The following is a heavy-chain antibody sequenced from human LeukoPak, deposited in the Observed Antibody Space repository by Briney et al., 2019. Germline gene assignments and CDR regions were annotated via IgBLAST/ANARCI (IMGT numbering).Heavy chain of an antibody. CDR2: INHNGVSE. D-gene: IGHD5-12*01. J-gene: IGHJ6*02. CDR3: ARVPGYSGYFYGMDV. V-gene: IGHV3-74*01. CDR1: GFSFSSDW. Sequence: PGGSLRLSCTASGFSFSSDWMHWVRQAPGKGLVWVSRINHNGVSEAYADSVKGRFTISRDNAKNTLCLQMNSLGAEDTAVYYCARVPGYSGYFYGMDVWGQGTTVTVSS.